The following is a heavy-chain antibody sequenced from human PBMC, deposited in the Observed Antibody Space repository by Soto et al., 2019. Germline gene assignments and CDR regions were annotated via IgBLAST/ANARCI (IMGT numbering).Heavy chain of an antibody. CDR3: ARLCGYCSIYGMDV. V-gene: IGHV4-39*01. CDR2: IYYSGST. J-gene: IGHJ6*02. D-gene: IGHD2-2*01. Sequence: SETLSLTCTVSGGSISSSSYYWGWIRQPPGKGLEWIGSIYYSGSTYYNPSLKSRVTISVDTSKNQFSLKLSSVTAADTAVYYCARLCGYCSIYGMDVWGQGTTVTVSS. CDR1: GGSISSSSYY.